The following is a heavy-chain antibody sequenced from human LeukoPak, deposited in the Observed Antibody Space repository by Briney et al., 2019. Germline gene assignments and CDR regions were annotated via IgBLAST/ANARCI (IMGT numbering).Heavy chain of an antibody. CDR2: INHSGST. CDR1: GGSFSGYY. Sequence: SETLSLTCAVYGGSFSGYYWSWIRQPPGKGREWIGEINHSGSTNYNPSLKRRVTISVETSKNQFSRKRRSATAAHTAVYYCARRRIITMVRGVIILGYFDYWGQGTLVTVSS. CDR3: ARRRIITMVRGVIILGYFDY. J-gene: IGHJ4*02. V-gene: IGHV4-34*01. D-gene: IGHD3-10*01.